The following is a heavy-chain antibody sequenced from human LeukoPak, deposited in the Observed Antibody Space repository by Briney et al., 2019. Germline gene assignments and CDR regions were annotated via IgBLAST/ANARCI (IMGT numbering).Heavy chain of an antibody. V-gene: IGHV3-74*01. CDR2: INTDGSST. CDR3: ARVGQVVPAACLDY. CDR1: GLTFSSYW. Sequence: GRSPRLSCAASGLTFSSYWMHWVRQAPGEGLGWVSRINTDGSSTSYAASVKGRFTIYRDNAKNTLYLQMNSLRAEDTAVYYCARVGQVVPAACLDYWGQGPLVTVSS. D-gene: IGHD2-2*01. J-gene: IGHJ4*02.